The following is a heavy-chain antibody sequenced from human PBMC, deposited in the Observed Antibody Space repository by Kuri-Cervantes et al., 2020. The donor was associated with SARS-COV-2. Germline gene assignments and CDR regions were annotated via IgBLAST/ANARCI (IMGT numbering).Heavy chain of an antibody. D-gene: IGHD2-2*01. CDR2: ISGSGGST. Sequence: GGSLRLSCAASGFTFSSYAMSWVRQAPGKGLEWVSAISGSGGSTYYADSMKGRFTISRDNSKNTLYLQMNSLRAEDTAVYYCAKDQVPAVKAEYFQHWGQGTLVTVSS. V-gene: IGHV3-23*01. J-gene: IGHJ1*01. CDR1: GFTFSSYA. CDR3: AKDQVPAVKAEYFQH.